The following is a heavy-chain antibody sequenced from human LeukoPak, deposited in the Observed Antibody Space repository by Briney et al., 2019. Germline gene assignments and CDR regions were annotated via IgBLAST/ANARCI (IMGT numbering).Heavy chain of an antibody. Sequence: GGSLRLSCAASGFTFSSYGMHWVRQAPGNGLEWVAVISYDGSNKYYADSVKGRFTISRDNSKNTLYLQMNSLRAEDTAVYYCAKMLGSSWYGDDYWGQGTLVTVSS. CDR1: GFTFSSYG. CDR3: AKMLGSSWYGDDY. CDR2: ISYDGSNK. V-gene: IGHV3-30*18. J-gene: IGHJ4*02. D-gene: IGHD6-13*01.